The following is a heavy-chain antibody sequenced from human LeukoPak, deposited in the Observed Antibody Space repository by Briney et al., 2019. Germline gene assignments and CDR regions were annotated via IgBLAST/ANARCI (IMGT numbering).Heavy chain of an antibody. CDR1: GYSFPIYW. CDR3: ARRSTYGSGTNYLFDY. CDR2: IYPGDSDT. D-gene: IGHD3-10*01. Sequence: KDGESLKISCKGSGYSFPIYWIGWVRQMPGEGLEWMGIIYPGDSDTRYSPSFQGQITISADKSISTAYLQWSSLKASDTAMYYCARRSTYGSGTNYLFDYWGQGTLVPVSS. J-gene: IGHJ4*02. V-gene: IGHV5-51*01.